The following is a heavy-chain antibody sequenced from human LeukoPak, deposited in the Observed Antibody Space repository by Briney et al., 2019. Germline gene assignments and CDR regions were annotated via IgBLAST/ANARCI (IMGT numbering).Heavy chain of an antibody. V-gene: IGHV5-51*01. D-gene: IGHD3-22*01. CDR3: ASLTTYYYDSSGYAAGWYFDY. CDR2: IYPGDSDT. Sequence: RHGESLKISCKGSGYSFTSYWIGWVRQMPGKGLEWMGIIYPGDSDTRYSPSFQGQVTISADKSISTAYLQWSSLKASDTAMYYCASLTTYYYDSSGYAAGWYFDYWGQGTLVTVSS. J-gene: IGHJ4*02. CDR1: GYSFTSYW.